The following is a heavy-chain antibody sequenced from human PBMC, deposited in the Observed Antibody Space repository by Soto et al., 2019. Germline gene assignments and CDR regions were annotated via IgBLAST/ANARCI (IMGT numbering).Heavy chain of an antibody. Sequence: QVPLVESGGGVVQPGRSLRLSCAASGFTFSSYGMHWVRQAPGKGLEWVAVIWSDGSNKYYADSVKGRFTISRDNSKNTLYLQINSLRAEDTAVYYCARYYYDSSGYYPLWGQGTLVTVSS. J-gene: IGHJ4*02. CDR1: GFTFSSYG. D-gene: IGHD3-22*01. V-gene: IGHV3-33*01. CDR3: ARYYYDSSGYYPL. CDR2: IWSDGSNK.